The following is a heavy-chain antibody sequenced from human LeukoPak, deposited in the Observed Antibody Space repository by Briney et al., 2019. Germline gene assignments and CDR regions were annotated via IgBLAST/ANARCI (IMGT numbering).Heavy chain of an antibody. Sequence: SETLSLTCTVSGGSISSYYWSWIRQPPGKGLEWIGYIYYSGSTNYNPSLKSRVTISVDTSKNQFSLKLSSVTAADTAVYYCARDVLLWFGEPFKPGWYFDLWGRGTLVTVSS. CDR3: ARDVLLWFGEPFKPGWYFDL. J-gene: IGHJ2*01. V-gene: IGHV4-59*01. CDR2: IYYSGST. D-gene: IGHD3-10*01. CDR1: GGSISSYY.